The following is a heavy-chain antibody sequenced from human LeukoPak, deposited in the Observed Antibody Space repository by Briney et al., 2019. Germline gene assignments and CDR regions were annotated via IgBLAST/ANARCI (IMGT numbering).Heavy chain of an antibody. CDR2: IGSRTTYI. J-gene: IGHJ6*03. CDR1: GFTFSSYS. CDR3: ARGGSPYYYGSGSYSADYYYYYMDV. D-gene: IGHD3-10*01. V-gene: IGHV3-21*01. Sequence: PGGSLRLSCAASGFTFSSYSMNWVRQAPGKGLEWVSSIGSRTTYIHYADSVKGRFTISGDNAKNSLYLQMNSLRAEDTAVYYCARGGSPYYYGSGSYSADYYYYYMDVWGKGTTVTVSS.